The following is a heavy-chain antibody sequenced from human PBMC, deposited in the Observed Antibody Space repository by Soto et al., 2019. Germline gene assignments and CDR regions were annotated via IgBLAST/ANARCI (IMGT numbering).Heavy chain of an antibody. V-gene: IGHV3-33*01. Sequence: GGSLKLSCAASGFTFSSYGMHWVRQAPGKGLEWVAVIWYDGSNKYYADSVKGRFTISRDNSKNTLYLQMNSLRAEDTAVYYCARDLHYYDSTGPAFDIWGQGTMVTVSS. J-gene: IGHJ3*02. CDR2: IWYDGSNK. D-gene: IGHD3-22*01. CDR3: ARDLHYYDSTGPAFDI. CDR1: GFTFSSYG.